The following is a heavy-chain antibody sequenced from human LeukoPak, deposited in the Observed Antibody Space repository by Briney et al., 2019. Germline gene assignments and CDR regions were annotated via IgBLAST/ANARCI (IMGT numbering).Heavy chain of an antibody. CDR2: ISSSSYI. J-gene: IGHJ5*02. CDR3: ARDPTRIAAAENWFDP. D-gene: IGHD6-13*01. CDR1: GFTFSSYS. Sequence: PGGSLRLSCAASGFTFSSYSMNWVRQAPGKGLEWVSSISSSSYIYYADSVKGRFTISRDNAKNSLYLQMNSLRAEDTAVYYCARDPTRIAAAENWFDPWGQGTLVTVSS. V-gene: IGHV3-21*01.